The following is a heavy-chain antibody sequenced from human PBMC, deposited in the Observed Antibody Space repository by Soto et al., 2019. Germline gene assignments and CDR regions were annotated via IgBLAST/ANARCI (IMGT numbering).Heavy chain of an antibody. V-gene: IGHV3-23*01. D-gene: IGHD2-15*01. CDR1: GFTFSSYA. Sequence: PRWSLRLSCAASGFTFSSYAMSWFRQAPGKGLEWVSAISGSGGSTYYADSVKGRFTISRDNSKNTLYLQMNSLRAEDTAVYYCAKEGHCSGGSCYLDAFDIWGQGTMVTVSS. CDR3: AKEGHCSGGSCYLDAFDI. J-gene: IGHJ3*02. CDR2: ISGSGGST.